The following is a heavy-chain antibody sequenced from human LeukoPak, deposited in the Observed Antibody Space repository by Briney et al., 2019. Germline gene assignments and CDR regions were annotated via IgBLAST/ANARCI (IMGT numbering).Heavy chain of an antibody. J-gene: IGHJ4*02. D-gene: IGHD1-26*01. V-gene: IGHV1-2*06. CDR3: ARQIGGSFDY. CDR1: GYTFTDYY. Sequence: ASVKVSCKASGYTFTDYYMHWVRQAPGQGLEWTGRINPNSGGTNYAQKFRGRVTMTRDTSISTAYMELSRLVSDDTAVYYCARQIGGSFDYWGQGTLVTVSS. CDR2: INPNSGGT.